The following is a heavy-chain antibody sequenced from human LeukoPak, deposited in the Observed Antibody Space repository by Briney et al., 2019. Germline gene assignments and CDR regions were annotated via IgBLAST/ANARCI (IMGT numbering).Heavy chain of an antibody. V-gene: IGHV4-34*01. J-gene: IGHJ4*02. CDR1: GGSFSGYY. CDR3: ARHDYGDYRIYYFDY. D-gene: IGHD4-17*01. CDR2: INHSGST. Sequence: PSETLSLTCAVYGGSFSGYYWSWVRQPPGKGLEWIGEINHSGSTNYNLSLKSRVTISVDTSKNQFSLKLSSVTAADTAVYYCARHDYGDYRIYYFDYWGQGTLVTVSS.